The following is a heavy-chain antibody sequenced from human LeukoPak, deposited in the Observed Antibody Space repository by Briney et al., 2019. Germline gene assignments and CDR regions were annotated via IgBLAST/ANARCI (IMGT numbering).Heavy chain of an antibody. J-gene: IGHJ4*02. CDR2: LCYTGST. CDR3: ARAFGRSGYDIDY. D-gene: IGHD5-12*01. CDR1: GGSISSGSYS. V-gene: IGHV4-30-4*07. Sequence: SETLSLTCAVSGGSISSGSYSWSWIRQPPGKGLEWIGYLCYTGSTYYNPSLKSRVTISVDTSKNQFSLKLSSVTAADTAVYYCARAFGRSGYDIDYWGQGTLVTVSS.